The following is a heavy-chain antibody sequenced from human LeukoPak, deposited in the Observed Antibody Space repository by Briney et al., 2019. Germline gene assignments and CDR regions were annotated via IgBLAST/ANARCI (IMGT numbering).Heavy chain of an antibody. V-gene: IGHV3-21*01. CDR1: GFTFSSYS. Sequence: GGSLRLSCAASGFTFSSYSMNWVRQAPGKGLEWVSSISSSSSYIYYADSVKGRFTISRDNAKNSLYLQMNSLRAEDTAVYYCARDGYSSGRYYFDYWGQGTLVTVSS. CDR2: ISSSSSYI. J-gene: IGHJ4*02. CDR3: ARDGYSSGRYYFDY. D-gene: IGHD5-18*01.